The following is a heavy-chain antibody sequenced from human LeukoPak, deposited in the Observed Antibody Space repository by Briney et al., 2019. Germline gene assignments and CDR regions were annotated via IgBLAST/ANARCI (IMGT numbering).Heavy chain of an antibody. CDR1: GFTFSNAW. Sequence: GGSLRLSCAASGFTFSNAWMSWVRQAPGKGLEWVGRIKSKTDGRTTDYAAPVKGRFTISRDDSKNTLYLQMNSLKTEDTAVYYCTTDSGGGYSYGYLDWFDPWGQGTLVTVSS. D-gene: IGHD5-18*01. CDR2: IKSKTDGRTT. CDR3: TTDSGGGYSYGYLDWFDP. V-gene: IGHV3-15*01. J-gene: IGHJ5*02.